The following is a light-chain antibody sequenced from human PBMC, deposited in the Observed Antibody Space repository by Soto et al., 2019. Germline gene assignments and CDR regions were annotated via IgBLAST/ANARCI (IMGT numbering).Light chain of an antibody. CDR2: AAS. J-gene: IGKJ1*01. V-gene: IGKV1-39*01. Sequence: DIQMTQSPSSLYASVGDRVTITCRASQSIRTYLNWYQQKPGKAPKFLIYAASTLQSGVPSRFSGSGSGTDFTLTISSLQPEDFATYYCQQTYSNPRTFGQGTRVEI. CDR1: QSIRTY. CDR3: QQTYSNPRT.